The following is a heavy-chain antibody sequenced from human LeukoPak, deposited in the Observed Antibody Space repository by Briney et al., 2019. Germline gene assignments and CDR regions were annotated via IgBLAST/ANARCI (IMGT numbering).Heavy chain of an antibody. J-gene: IGHJ4*02. V-gene: IGHV3-30*04. CDR3: ARELAARQDLDY. Sequence: GGSLRLSCAASGFTFSNYAMHWVRQAPGKGLEWVAVISYDGRNKYYADSVKGRFTISRDNAKNSLYLQMNSLRAEDTAVYYCARELAARQDLDYWGQGTLVTVSS. D-gene: IGHD6-6*01. CDR1: GFTFSNYA. CDR2: ISYDGRNK.